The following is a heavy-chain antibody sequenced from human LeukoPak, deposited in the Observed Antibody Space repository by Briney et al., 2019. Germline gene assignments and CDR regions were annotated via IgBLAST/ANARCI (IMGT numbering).Heavy chain of an antibody. Sequence: GGSLRLSCAASGFTFSSYVMNWVRQAPGKGLEWVSYIRSSGSTIYYADSVKGRFTMSRDNAKNSLYVQMNSLRAEDTAVYYCARGGVLRVLEWSAAFDYWGQGTLVTVSS. V-gene: IGHV3-48*03. CDR3: ARGGVLRVLEWSAAFDY. CDR1: GFTFSSYV. CDR2: IRSSGSTI. D-gene: IGHD3-3*01. J-gene: IGHJ4*02.